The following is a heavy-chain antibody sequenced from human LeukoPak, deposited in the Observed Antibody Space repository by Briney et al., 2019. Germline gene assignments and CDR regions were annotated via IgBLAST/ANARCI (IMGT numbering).Heavy chain of an antibody. V-gene: IGHV1-69*05. Sequence: SVKVSCKASGGSFSNYAISWVRQAPGQGLEWMGGIIPILGSATYAQHFQGRVTITMDESTTTAYVELSSLRPGDTAVFYCARGERAIPIYYWGQGTLVTVSP. CDR1: GGSFSNYA. J-gene: IGHJ4*02. D-gene: IGHD3-10*01. CDR3: ARGERAIPIYY. CDR2: IIPILGSA.